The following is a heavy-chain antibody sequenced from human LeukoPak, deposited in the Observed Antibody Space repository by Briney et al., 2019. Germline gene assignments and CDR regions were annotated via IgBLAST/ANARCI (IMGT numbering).Heavy chain of an antibody. J-gene: IGHJ4*02. CDR3: ARDLYCSSATCYWD. CDR1: GYTFTNYA. CDR2: INTNTGSP. V-gene: IGHV7-4-1*02. Sequence: GASVKVSCKASGYTFTNYAVNWVRQAPGQGLEWMGWINTNTGSPTYAQGFTGRFVFSLDTSVSTTYLQISSLKTEDTAVYYCARDLYCSSATCYWDWGQGTLVTVSS. D-gene: IGHD2-2*01.